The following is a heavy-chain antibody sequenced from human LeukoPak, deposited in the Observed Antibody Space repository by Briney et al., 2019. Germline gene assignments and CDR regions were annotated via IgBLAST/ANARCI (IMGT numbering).Heavy chain of an antibody. CDR3: AKDLGRSGWSDFDY. CDR2: INGNGGST. J-gene: IGHJ4*02. Sequence: GGSLRLSCAASGFTLSSYWIHWVRQAPGKGLVWVSRINGNGGSTYYADSVKGRFTISRDNSKNTLYLQMNSLRAEDTAVYYCAKDLGRSGWSDFDYWGQGTLVTVSS. V-gene: IGHV3-23*01. CDR1: GFTLSSYW. D-gene: IGHD6-19*01.